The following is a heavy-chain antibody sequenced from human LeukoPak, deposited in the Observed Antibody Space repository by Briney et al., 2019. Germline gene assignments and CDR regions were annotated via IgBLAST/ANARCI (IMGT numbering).Heavy chain of an antibody. J-gene: IGHJ6*04. CDR1: GYSISSGYY. Sequence: SETLSLTCAASGYSISSGYYWGWIRQPPGKGLEWIGNIYHSGTTYYSPSLKSRVTISVDTSKNQFSLKLSSVTAADTAVYYCARGVGVWGEGTTVTVSS. V-gene: IGHV4-38-2*01. CDR3: ARGVGV. CDR2: IYHSGTT.